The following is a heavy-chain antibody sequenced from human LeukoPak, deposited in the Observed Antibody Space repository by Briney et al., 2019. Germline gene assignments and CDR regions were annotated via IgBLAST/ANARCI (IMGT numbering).Heavy chain of an antibody. CDR2: ISSSSSTI. CDR1: GFTFSTCS. V-gene: IGHV3-48*01. CDR3: ARGSTYYDSSGQVPFDY. D-gene: IGHD3-22*01. J-gene: IGHJ4*02. Sequence: GGSLRLSCAASGFTFSTCSMNWVRQAPGKGPEWVSYISSSSSTIYYADSVKGRFTISRDNAKNSLYLQMNSLRAEDTAVYYCARGSTYYDSSGQVPFDYWGQGTLVTVSS.